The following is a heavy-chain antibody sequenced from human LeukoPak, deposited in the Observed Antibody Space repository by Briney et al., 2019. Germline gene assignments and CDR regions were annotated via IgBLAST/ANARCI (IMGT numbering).Heavy chain of an antibody. CDR1: GFTFSSYA. J-gene: IGHJ3*02. CDR3: ATIAAAPDAFDI. D-gene: IGHD6-13*01. Sequence: PGGSLRLSCAASGFTFSSYAMSWVRQAPGKGLEWVSAISGSGGSTYYADSVRGQFTISRDNSKNTLYLQMNSLRAEDTAVYYCATIAAAPDAFDIWGQGTMVTVSS. V-gene: IGHV3-23*01. CDR2: ISGSGGST.